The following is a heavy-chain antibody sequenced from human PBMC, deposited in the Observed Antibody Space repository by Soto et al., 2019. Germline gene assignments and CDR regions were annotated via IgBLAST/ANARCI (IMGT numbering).Heavy chain of an antibody. CDR1: GFTFSDYY. V-gene: IGHV3-11*06. CDR3: ARTRGYSYGRDAFDI. Sequence: GSLRLSCAASGFTFSDYYMSWIRQAPGKGLEWVSYISSSSSYTNYADSVKGRFTISRDNAKNSLYLQMNSLRAEDTAVYYCARTRGYSYGRDAFDIWGQGTTVTVSS. CDR2: ISSSSSYT. J-gene: IGHJ3*02. D-gene: IGHD5-18*01.